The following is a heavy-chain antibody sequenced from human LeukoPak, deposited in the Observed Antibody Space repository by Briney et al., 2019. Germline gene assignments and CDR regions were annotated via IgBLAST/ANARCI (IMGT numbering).Heavy chain of an antibody. CDR1: GFTFSSYA. Sequence: GGSLRLSCAASGFTFSSYAMSWVRQAPGKGLEWVSAISGSGGSTYYADSVKGRFTISRDNSKSTLYLQMNSLRAEDTAVYYCAKDQRITMVRGVIGLFDYWGQGTLVTVSS. CDR3: AKDQRITMVRGVIGLFDY. V-gene: IGHV3-23*01. CDR2: ISGSGGST. J-gene: IGHJ4*02. D-gene: IGHD3-10*01.